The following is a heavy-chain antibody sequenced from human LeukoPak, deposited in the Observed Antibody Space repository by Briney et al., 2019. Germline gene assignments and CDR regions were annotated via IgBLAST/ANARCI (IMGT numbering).Heavy chain of an antibody. CDR2: INPSGDFR. J-gene: IGHJ4*02. V-gene: IGHV1-46*01. CDR3: ARALRYFDWEKPEPHGGYFDY. D-gene: IGHD3-9*01. Sequence: ASVKVSCKASGYTFGTHWMHWVRQAPGQGLEWMGIINPSGDFRSYAQKFQGRVTVTRDMSTRTVYMELSDLEPEDTAVYYCARALRYFDWEKPEPHGGYFDYWGQGTLVTVSS. CDR1: GYTFGTHW.